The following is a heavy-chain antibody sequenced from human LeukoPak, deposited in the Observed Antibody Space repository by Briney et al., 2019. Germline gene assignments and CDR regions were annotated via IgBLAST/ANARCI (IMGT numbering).Heavy chain of an antibody. Sequence: GGSLRLSCTGSGFTFMTYALRWVRQAPGKGLEWVSATGSNGVTYYADSVKGRFTISRDNSKNALYLQMNGLRADDTAVYYCGIRDSSDYYVFWGQGTLVTVSS. D-gene: IGHD3-22*01. CDR2: TGSNGVT. CDR3: GIRDSSDYYVF. V-gene: IGHV3-23*01. J-gene: IGHJ4*02. CDR1: GFTFMTYA.